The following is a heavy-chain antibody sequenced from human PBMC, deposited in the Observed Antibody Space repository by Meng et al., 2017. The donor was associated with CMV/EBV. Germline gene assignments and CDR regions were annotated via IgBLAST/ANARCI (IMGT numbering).Heavy chain of an antibody. J-gene: IGHJ6*02. CDR3: ARLPGTGSGDKDV. D-gene: IGHD3-10*01. V-gene: IGHV3-21*01. CDR2: ISNSSSYI. Sequence: GGSLRLSCAASGFTFSSYSMNWVRQAPGKGLEWVSSISNSSSYIYYADSVKGRFTISRDNAKNSLYLQMNSLRAEDTAVYYCARLPGTGSGDKDVWGQGTTVTVSS. CDR1: GFTFSSYS.